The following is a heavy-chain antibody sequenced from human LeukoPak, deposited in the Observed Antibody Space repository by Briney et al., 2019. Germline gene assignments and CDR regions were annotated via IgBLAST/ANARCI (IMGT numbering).Heavy chain of an antibody. Sequence: SQTLSLTCAISGDSVSSNSAAWNWIRQSPSRGLEWLGRTYYRSKWYNDYAVSVKSRITINPDTSNDQFSLQLNSVTPEDTAVYYCASESSTTGNFDYWGQGTLVTVSS. CDR1: GDSVSSNSAA. CDR2: TYYRSKWYN. V-gene: IGHV6-1*01. D-gene: IGHD4-17*01. J-gene: IGHJ4*02. CDR3: ASESSTTGNFDY.